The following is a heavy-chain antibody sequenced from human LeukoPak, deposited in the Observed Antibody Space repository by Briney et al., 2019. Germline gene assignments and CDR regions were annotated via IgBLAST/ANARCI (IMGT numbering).Heavy chain of an antibody. Sequence: GGSLKLSCAASGFTFSSSSMSWVRQAPGKGLEWVSSISSSSSYIYYADSLKGRFTISRDNAKNSLYLQMKSLRAEDTAVYYCAREVLPAAMGIDYWGQGTLVTVSS. CDR3: AREVLPAAMGIDY. D-gene: IGHD2-2*01. CDR2: ISSSSSYI. V-gene: IGHV3-21*01. J-gene: IGHJ4*02. CDR1: GFTFSSSS.